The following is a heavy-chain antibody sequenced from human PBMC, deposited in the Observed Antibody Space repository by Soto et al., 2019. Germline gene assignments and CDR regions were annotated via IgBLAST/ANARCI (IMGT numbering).Heavy chain of an antibody. CDR2: ISHDGSKT. CDR3: AKVVAVAGTG. V-gene: IGHV3-30*18. CDR1: GFTFNSYG. J-gene: IGHJ4*02. Sequence: GGSLRLSCAASGFTFNSYGIHWVRQAPGKGLEWVAVISHDGSKTNYADSVKGRFTISRDNSKNTLYLQMNSLRAEDTAVYYCAKVVAVAGTGWGQGTLVTVSS. D-gene: IGHD6-19*01.